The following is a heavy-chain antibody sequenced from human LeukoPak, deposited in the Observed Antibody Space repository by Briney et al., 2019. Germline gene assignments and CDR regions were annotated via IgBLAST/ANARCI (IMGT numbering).Heavy chain of an antibody. Sequence: SETLSLTCTVSGDSISSGSYYWSWIRQPAGEGLEWIGRIYSSGRTHYSPSLKSRVTISVDTSKNQFSLKLSSVTAADTAVYYCAREVTTVTNWFDPWGQGTLVTVSS. D-gene: IGHD4-17*01. V-gene: IGHV4-61*02. J-gene: IGHJ5*02. CDR2: IYSSGRT. CDR3: AREVTTVTNWFDP. CDR1: GDSISSGSYY.